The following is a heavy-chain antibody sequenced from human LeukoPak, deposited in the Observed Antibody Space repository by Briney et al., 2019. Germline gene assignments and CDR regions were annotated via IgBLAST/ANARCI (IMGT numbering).Heavy chain of an antibody. Sequence: ASVKVSCKASGYTFTSYDINWARQATGQGLEWMGWMNPNSGNTGYAQKFQGRVTMTRNTSISTAYMELSSLRSEDTAVYYCARAIYGSGSYDAFDIWGQGTMVTVSS. D-gene: IGHD3-10*01. CDR2: MNPNSGNT. V-gene: IGHV1-8*01. J-gene: IGHJ3*02. CDR1: GYTFTSYD. CDR3: ARAIYGSGSYDAFDI.